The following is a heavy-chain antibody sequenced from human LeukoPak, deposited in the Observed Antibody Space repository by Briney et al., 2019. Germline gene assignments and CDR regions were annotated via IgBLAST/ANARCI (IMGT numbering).Heavy chain of an antibody. D-gene: IGHD2-2*01. J-gene: IGHJ5*02. CDR1: GGSFSGYY. Sequence: SETLSLTCAVYGGSFSGYYWSWIRQPPGKGPEWIGEINHSGSTNYNPSLKSRVTISVDTSKNQFSLKLSSVTAADTAVYYCARGIPPGIVVVPAARNWFDPWGQGTLVTVSS. CDR2: INHSGST. V-gene: IGHV4-34*01. CDR3: ARGIPPGIVVVPAARNWFDP.